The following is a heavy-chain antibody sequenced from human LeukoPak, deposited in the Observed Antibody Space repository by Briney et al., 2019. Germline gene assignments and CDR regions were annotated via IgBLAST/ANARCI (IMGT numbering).Heavy chain of an antibody. D-gene: IGHD3-10*01. Sequence: ASVKVSCKASGYTFTSYGISWGRQAPRQGQEWVGWSSAYNTYNSNTNYALKLQGRVTMTTDTSTSTAYMELRTLSAADAAVYYRARDQGMYSFGPGSYLLAEYFQFWGQGTLVTVSS. CDR2: SSAYNTYNSNT. CDR3: ARDQGMYSFGPGSYLLAEYFQF. J-gene: IGHJ1*01. CDR1: GYTFTSYG. V-gene: IGHV1-18*01.